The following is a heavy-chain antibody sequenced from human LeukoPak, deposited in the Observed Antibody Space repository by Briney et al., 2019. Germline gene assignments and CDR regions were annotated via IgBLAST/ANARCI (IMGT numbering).Heavy chain of an antibody. CDR1: GGSISSYY. J-gene: IGHJ6*03. CDR3: ARVRLPPQYEVVVVPAAIDYYYMDV. V-gene: IGHV4-59*01. CDR2: IYYSGST. Sequence: SETLSLTCTVSGGSISSYYWSWIRQPPGKGLEWIGYIYYSGSTNYNPSLKSRVTISVDTSKNQFSLKLSSVTAADTAVYYCARVRLPPQYEVVVVPAAIDYYYMDVWGKGTTVTVSS. D-gene: IGHD2-2*02.